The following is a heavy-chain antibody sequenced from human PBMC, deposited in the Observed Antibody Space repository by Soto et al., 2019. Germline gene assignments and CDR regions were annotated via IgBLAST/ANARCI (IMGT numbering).Heavy chain of an antibody. CDR2: FDPEDGET. Sequence: ASVKVSCKVSGYTLTELSMHWVRQAPGKGLEWMGGFDPEDGETIYAQKFQGRVTMTEDTSTDTAYMELSSLRSEDTAVYYCATKGRWYVGYYYYGMDVWDQGTTVTVSS. D-gene: IGHD6-13*01. CDR3: ATKGRWYVGYYYYGMDV. CDR1: GYTLTELS. V-gene: IGHV1-24*01. J-gene: IGHJ6*02.